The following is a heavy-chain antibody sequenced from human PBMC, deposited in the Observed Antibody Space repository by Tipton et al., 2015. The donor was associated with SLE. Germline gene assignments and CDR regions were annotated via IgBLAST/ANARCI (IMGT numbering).Heavy chain of an antibody. J-gene: IGHJ4*02. CDR2: IIPILGIA. D-gene: IGHD3-22*01. V-gene: IGHV1-69*04. CDR3: ARASGYYDSSGYYSFDY. CDR1: GGTFSSYT. Sequence: QSGAEVKKPGSSVKVSCKASGGTFSSYTISWVRQAPGQGLEWMGRIIPILGIANYAQKFQGRVTITADKSTSTAYMELSSLRSDDTAVYYCARASGYYDSSGYYSFDYWGQGTLVTVSS.